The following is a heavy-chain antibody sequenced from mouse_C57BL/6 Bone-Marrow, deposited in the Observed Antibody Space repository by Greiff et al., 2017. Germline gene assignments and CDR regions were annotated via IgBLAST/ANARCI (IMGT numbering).Heavy chain of an antibody. CDR1: GYTFTSYW. CDR2: IDPSDSYT. Sequence: VQLKQPGAELVMPGASVKLSCKASGYTFTSYWMHWVKQRPGQGLEWIGEIDPSDSYTNYNQKFKGKSTLTVDKSSSTAYMQLSSLTSEDSAVYYCAREGYGFHFDYWGQGTTLTVSS. V-gene: IGHV1-69*01. J-gene: IGHJ2*01. D-gene: IGHD2-2*01. CDR3: AREGYGFHFDY.